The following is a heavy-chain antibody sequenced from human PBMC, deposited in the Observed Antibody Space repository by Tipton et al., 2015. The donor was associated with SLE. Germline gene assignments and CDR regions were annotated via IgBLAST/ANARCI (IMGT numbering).Heavy chain of an antibody. V-gene: IGHV3-21*01. J-gene: IGHJ6*03. CDR3: VRDGGLASYYYYMEV. CDR2: VSSSSFHI. D-gene: IGHD3/OR15-3a*01. Sequence: SLRLSCAASGFTFSGYSMNWVRQAPGKGLEWVSSVSSSSFHIYYADSVKGRFTISRDNAKNSLYLQMNSLRVEDTAVYYCVRDGGLASYYYYMEVWGTGTTVTVSS. CDR1: GFTFSGYS.